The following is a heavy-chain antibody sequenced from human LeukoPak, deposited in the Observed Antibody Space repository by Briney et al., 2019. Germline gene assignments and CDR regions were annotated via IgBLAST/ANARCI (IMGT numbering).Heavy chain of an antibody. CDR2: ISSSSSYI. J-gene: IGHJ5*02. Sequence: GGSLRLSCAASGFTFSSYSMNWVRQAPGKGLEWVSSISSSSSYIYYADSVKGRFTISRDNAKNSLYLQMNSLRAEDTAVYYCARSVRDWSRDNWFDPWGQGTLVTVSS. CDR3: ARSVRDWSRDNWFDP. V-gene: IGHV3-21*01. CDR1: GFTFSSYS. D-gene: IGHD3/OR15-3a*01.